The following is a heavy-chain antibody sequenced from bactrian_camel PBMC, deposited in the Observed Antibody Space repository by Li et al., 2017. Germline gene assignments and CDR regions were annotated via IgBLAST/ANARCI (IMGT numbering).Heavy chain of an antibody. V-gene: IGHV3S55*01. CDR3: AEAPYRDGFSTKC. J-gene: IGHJ4*01. Sequence: HVQLVESGGGSVQAGGSLTLACTASGITLDDSDMGWYRQAPGIEYKLISTIVFGGSTFYSDSVKGRFTGSHDKPKNTAYLQMNDLKPEDTAMYYCAEAPYRDGFSTKCRGQGTQVTVS. CDR1: GITLDDSD. D-gene: IGHD4*01. CDR2: IVFGGST.